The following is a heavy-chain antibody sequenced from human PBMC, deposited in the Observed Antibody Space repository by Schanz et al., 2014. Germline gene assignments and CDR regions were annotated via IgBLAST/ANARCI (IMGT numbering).Heavy chain of an antibody. CDR1: GFTFDDYA. J-gene: IGHJ4*02. CDR2: ITRQGTT. V-gene: IGHV3-20*04. Sequence: EVQLVESGGGVVRPGGSLRLSCAASGFTFDDYAMNWVRQAPGRGLEWVSGITRQGTTYYADFVKGRFSISRDLSSNTLYLQMNSLRADDSAIYYCAKDHPSSGWPAFDVWGQGTQVTVSS. CDR3: AKDHPSSGWPAFDV. D-gene: IGHD6-19*01.